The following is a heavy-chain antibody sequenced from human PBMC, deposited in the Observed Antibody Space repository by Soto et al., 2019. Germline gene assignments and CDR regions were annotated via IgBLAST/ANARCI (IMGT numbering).Heavy chain of an antibody. V-gene: IGHV3-30*18. D-gene: IGHD3-3*01. CDR3: AKEFFSPQAYWFFDL. J-gene: IGHJ2*01. CDR1: GFTYSTFG. Sequence: QVQLVESGGGVVQPGRSLRLSCAASGFTYSTFGMHWVRQAPGKGLEWVAVIAADGGAQYYADSVKGRFTISRDNSENTLFLQMNNLGAEDTAVYYCAKEFFSPQAYWFFDLWGRGTLVTVSS. CDR2: IAADGGAQ.